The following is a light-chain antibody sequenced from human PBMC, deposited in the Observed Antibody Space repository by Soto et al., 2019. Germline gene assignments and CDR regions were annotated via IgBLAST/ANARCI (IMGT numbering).Light chain of an antibody. CDR3: QQYGSSPPYA. Sequence: EIVLTQSPGTLSLSPGERATLSCRASESVSSRYLAWYRQKPGQAPRLLIYGASSRATGIPDRFSGSGSGTDFTLTISRLEPADFAVYYCQQYGSSPPYAFGQGTKLEIK. CDR1: ESVSSRY. J-gene: IGKJ2*01. V-gene: IGKV3-20*01. CDR2: GAS.